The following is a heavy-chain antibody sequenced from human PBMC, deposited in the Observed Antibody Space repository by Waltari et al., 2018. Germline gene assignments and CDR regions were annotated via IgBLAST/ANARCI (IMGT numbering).Heavy chain of an antibody. D-gene: IGHD2-2*01. Sequence: QVQLVQSGAEVKKPGASVKVSCKASGYTFTSYDINWVRQAHGQGLEGMGGVNPNSGNTGQAQKFQGRGNITRNTSRSPAYMERSSLRSEDTAVYYCARGRSNAQRYYYGMDVWGQGTTVTVSS. CDR3: ARGRSNAQRYYYGMDV. V-gene: IGHV1-8*03. CDR2: VNPNSGNT. J-gene: IGHJ6*02. CDR1: GYTFTSYD.